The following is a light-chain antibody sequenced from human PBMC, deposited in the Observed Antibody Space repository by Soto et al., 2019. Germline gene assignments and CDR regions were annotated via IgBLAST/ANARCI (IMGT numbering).Light chain of an antibody. CDR2: DVS. CDR3: QQYDSHSWT. V-gene: IGKV1-5*01. J-gene: IGKJ1*01. Sequence: DIQMTQSPSTLSASVGDRVTITCRASQSISRGLAWYQQKPGKAPKVMIYDVSSLDRGVPSSFSGSGSGTELILTISSLQPDDFATYYCQQYDSHSWTFGQGTKVDIK. CDR1: QSISRG.